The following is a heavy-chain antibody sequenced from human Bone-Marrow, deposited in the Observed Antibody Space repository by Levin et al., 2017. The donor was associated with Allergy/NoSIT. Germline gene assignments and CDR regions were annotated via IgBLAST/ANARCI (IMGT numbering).Heavy chain of an antibody. D-gene: IGHD7-27*01. CDR2: INPNSGGT. CDR1: GYTFTGYY. V-gene: IGHV1-2*02. Sequence: GESLKISCKASGYTFTGYYMHWVRQAPGQGLEWMGWINPNSGGTNYAQKFQGRVTMTRDTSISTAYMELSRLRSDDTAVYYCARDSRGDFDYWGQGTLVTVSS. CDR3: ARDSRGDFDY. J-gene: IGHJ4*02.